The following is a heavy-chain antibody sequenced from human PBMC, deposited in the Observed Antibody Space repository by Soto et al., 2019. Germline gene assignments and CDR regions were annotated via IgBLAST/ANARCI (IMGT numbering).Heavy chain of an antibody. J-gene: IGHJ4*02. V-gene: IGHV3-9*01. Sequence: GGSLRLSCAASGFTFDNYARYWVRQDPGKGLEWVSGIGWNSYTINYADSVKGRFTISRDNAKNSLYLQMNSLRAEDTALYYCARGYSGFGASSYFDYWGQGTLVTVSS. CDR1: GFTFDNYA. D-gene: IGHD3-16*01. CDR3: ARGYSGFGASSYFDY. CDR2: IGWNSYTI.